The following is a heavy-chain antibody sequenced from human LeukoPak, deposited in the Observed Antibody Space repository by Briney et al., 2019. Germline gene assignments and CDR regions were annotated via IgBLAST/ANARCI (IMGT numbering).Heavy chain of an antibody. Sequence: PGGSLRLSCAASGYTFSSYAMSWVRQAPGKGLEWVSSISSSSSYIYYADSVKGRFTISRDNAKNSLYLQMNSLRAEDTAVYYCARDLHYDSSGYFAEYFQHWGQGTLVTVSS. CDR1: GYTFSSYA. CDR3: ARDLHYDSSGYFAEYFQH. V-gene: IGHV3-21*01. D-gene: IGHD3-22*01. J-gene: IGHJ1*01. CDR2: ISSSSSYI.